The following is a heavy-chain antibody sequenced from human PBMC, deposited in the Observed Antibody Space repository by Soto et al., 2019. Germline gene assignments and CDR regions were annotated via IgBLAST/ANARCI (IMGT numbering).Heavy chain of an antibody. D-gene: IGHD3-16*02. J-gene: IGHJ4*02. CDR3: ARGSWGELSLYYFDY. Sequence: PGGSLRLSCAASGFTFNDFYMSWIRQAPGKGLEWVSYISSSGTTIYYADSVKGRFTISRDNPKNSLYLQMNSLRAEDTAVYYFARGSWGELSLYYFDYWGQGTLVTVSS. CDR2: ISSSGTTI. CDR1: GFTFNDFY. V-gene: IGHV3-11*01.